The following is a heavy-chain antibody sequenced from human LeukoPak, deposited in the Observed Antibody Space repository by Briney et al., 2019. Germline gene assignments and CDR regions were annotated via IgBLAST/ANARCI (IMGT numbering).Heavy chain of an antibody. CDR3: ASSSRKVVVSY. CDR1: GGSFSGYY. V-gene: IGHV4-34*01. J-gene: IGHJ4*02. CDR2: INHSGST. Sequence: PSETLSLTCAVYGGSFSGYYWSWIRQPPGKGLEWIGEINHSGSTNYNPSLKSRVTISVDTSKNQFSLKLSSVTAADTAVYYCASSSRKVVVSYWGQGTLVTVSS. D-gene: IGHD3-22*01.